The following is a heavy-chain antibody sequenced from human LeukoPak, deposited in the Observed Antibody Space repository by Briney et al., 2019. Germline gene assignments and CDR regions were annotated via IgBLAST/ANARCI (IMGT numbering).Heavy chain of an antibody. V-gene: IGHV4-59*11. CDR2: IPYSGST. J-gene: IGHJ5*02. CDR1: GGSISSHY. CDR3: ARDKVAVDGPRFDP. D-gene: IGHD6-19*01. Sequence: SETLSLTCLVSGGSISSHYWTWIRQPPGKGLEWIGYIPYSGSTNYNPSLKSRVTMSVDTSKNHFSLKLTSVTAADTAVYYCARDKVAVDGPRFDPWGQGTLVTVSS.